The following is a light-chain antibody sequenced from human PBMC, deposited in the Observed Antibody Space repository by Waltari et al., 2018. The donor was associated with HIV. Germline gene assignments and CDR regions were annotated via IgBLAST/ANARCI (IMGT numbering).Light chain of an antibody. V-gene: IGKV3-15*01. CDR2: GAS. Sequence: EIVMTQSPATLSVSPGERATLSCRASQSVSSTLAWYQQKPGQAPRLLIYGASTRATGIPARFSGSGSGTEFTLTISSLQSEDFAVYYCQQYNNWPPKWTFGQGTKVEIK. J-gene: IGKJ1*01. CDR3: QQYNNWPPKWT. CDR1: QSVSST.